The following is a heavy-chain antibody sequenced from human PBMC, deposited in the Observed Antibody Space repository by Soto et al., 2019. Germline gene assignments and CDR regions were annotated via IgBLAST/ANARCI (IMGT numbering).Heavy chain of an antibody. D-gene: IGHD3-22*01. Sequence: PSETLSLTCTVSGGSISSGGYYWSWIRQHPGKGLEWIGYSYYSGITYYDPSLKSRVIISRDTSKNQFSLELSSVTAADTAVYYCARGYSSGYLGNLLDSSGQGSSVIVSS. V-gene: IGHV4-31*03. CDR3: ARGYSSGYLGNLLDS. J-gene: IGHJ5*01. CDR1: GGSISSGGYY. CDR2: SYYSGIT.